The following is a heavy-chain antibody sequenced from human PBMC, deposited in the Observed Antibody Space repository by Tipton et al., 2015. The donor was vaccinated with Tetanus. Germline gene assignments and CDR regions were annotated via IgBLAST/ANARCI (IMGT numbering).Heavy chain of an antibody. CDR1: GFRFSYSG. CDR3: AKEFQRARIRFFDS. V-gene: IGHV3-30*18. Sequence: QVQLVQSGGGVVQPGRSLRLSCAASGFRFSYSGMHWVRQAPGKGLEWVAFIPFDGRNERYADSVKGRFIISRDNSKNTLYLQMNSLRPEDTAIYYCAKEFQRARIRFFDSWGQGSQVTASS. J-gene: IGHJ4*02. CDR2: IPFDGRNE. D-gene: IGHD2-15*01.